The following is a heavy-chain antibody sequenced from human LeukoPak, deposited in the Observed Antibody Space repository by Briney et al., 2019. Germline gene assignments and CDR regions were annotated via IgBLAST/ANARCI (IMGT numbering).Heavy chain of an antibody. CDR3: ARDRDYFEH. CDR1: GGSISGYY. J-gene: IGHJ4*02. D-gene: IGHD5-24*01. V-gene: IGHV4-59*01. CDR2: ISQCRNI. Sequence: PSEPLSLTCTVSGGSISGYYWSWIRQPPGKGLEWIGFISQCRNINYNPSLKSRVTISVDTSKNQFSLKLTSVTAADTAVYFCARDRDYFEHWGQGTLVTVSS.